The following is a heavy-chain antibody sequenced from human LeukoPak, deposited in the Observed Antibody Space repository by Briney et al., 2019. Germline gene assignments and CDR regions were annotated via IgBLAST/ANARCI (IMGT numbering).Heavy chain of an antibody. CDR1: GGSISSGGYY. CDR2: ISYTGNT. Sequence: PSETLSLTCTVSGGSISSGGYYWSWIRQLPGKGLEWIGYISYTGNTYYNPSLKSRVTMSVDTSKNQFSLKLSFVTAADTAVYYCVKPLTGPSYFDSWGQGTLVTASS. CDR3: VKPLTGPSYFDS. J-gene: IGHJ4*02. D-gene: IGHD3-9*01. V-gene: IGHV4-31*03.